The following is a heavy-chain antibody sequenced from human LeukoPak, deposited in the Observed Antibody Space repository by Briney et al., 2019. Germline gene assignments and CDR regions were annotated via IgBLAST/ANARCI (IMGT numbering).Heavy chain of an antibody. CDR3: ARDPSLNYYDSSGYNWFDP. Sequence: SVKVSCKASGGTFSSYAISWVRQAPGQGLEWMGGIIPIFGTANYAQKFQGRVTITADKSTSTAYMELSSLRSEDTAVYYCARDPSLNYYDSSGYNWFDPWGQGTLVTVSS. D-gene: IGHD3-22*01. V-gene: IGHV1-69*06. J-gene: IGHJ5*02. CDR1: GGTFSSYA. CDR2: IIPIFGTA.